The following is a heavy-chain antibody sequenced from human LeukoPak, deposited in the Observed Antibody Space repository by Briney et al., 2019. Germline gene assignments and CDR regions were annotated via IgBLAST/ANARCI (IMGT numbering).Heavy chain of an antibody. Sequence: PGGSLRLSCAASGFTFSSYWMSWVRQAPGKGLEWVANIKQDGSEKYYVDSVKGRFTISRDNAKNSLYLQMNSLRAEDTAVYYCARELEQWLVGKDGMDVWGQGTTVTVSS. D-gene: IGHD6-19*01. CDR3: ARELEQWLVGKDGMDV. V-gene: IGHV3-7*01. CDR1: GFTFSSYW. J-gene: IGHJ6*02. CDR2: IKQDGSEK.